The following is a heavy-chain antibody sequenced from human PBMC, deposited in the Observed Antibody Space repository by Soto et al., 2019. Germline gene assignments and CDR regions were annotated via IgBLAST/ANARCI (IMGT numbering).Heavy chain of an antibody. Sequence: PGGSLRLSCAASGFTFSDYYMSWIRQAPGKGLEWVSYISSSGSTIYYADSVKGRFTISRDNAKNSLYLQMNSLRAEDTAVYYCARELLTYYYDSSGYPFWGQGTLVTVSS. CDR3: ARELLTYYYDSSGYPF. V-gene: IGHV3-11*01. CDR1: GFTFSDYY. CDR2: ISSSGSTI. J-gene: IGHJ4*02. D-gene: IGHD3-22*01.